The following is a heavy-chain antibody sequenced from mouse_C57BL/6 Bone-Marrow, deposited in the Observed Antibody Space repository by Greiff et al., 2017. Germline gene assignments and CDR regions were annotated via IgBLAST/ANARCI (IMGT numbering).Heavy chain of an antibody. CDR1: GFTITDDY. CDR2: IDPDNGDT. Sequence: EVQLQQSGAELVRPGASVKLSCTASGFTITDDYMHWVKQRPEQGLEWIGGIDPDNGDTDYDSKFQGKATITADTSSNTAYLQLSSLTSEDTAVYYCTTLYYEGYWGQGTTLTVSS. CDR3: TTLYYEGY. J-gene: IGHJ2*01. V-gene: IGHV14-4*01. D-gene: IGHD2-4*01.